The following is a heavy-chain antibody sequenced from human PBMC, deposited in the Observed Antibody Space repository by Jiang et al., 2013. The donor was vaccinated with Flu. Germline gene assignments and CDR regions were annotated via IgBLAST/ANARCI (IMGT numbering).Heavy chain of an antibody. Sequence: GAEVKKPGESLRISCQGSGYSFTSYWISWVRQMPGKGLEWMGKIDPSDSYTDYSPSFQGHVTISADKSISTAYLQWSSLKASDTAMYYCARRGLTWPGMGYWGQGTLVAVSS. CDR3: ARRGLTWPGMGY. J-gene: IGHJ4*02. CDR1: GYSFTSYW. CDR2: IDPSDSYT. V-gene: IGHV5-10-1*01. D-gene: IGHD3/OR15-3a*01.